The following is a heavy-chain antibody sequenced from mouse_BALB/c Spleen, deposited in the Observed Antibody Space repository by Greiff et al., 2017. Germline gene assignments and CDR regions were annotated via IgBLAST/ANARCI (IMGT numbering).Heavy chain of an antibody. CDR1: GFTFSSYG. CDR2: ISSGGSYT. J-gene: IGHJ3*01. V-gene: IGHV5-6*02. Sequence: EVMLVESGGDLVKPGGSLKLSCAASGFTFSSYGMSWVRQTPDKRLEWVATISSGGSYTYYPDSVKGRFTISRDNAKNTLYLQMSSLKSEDTAMYYCARRGNWDPFAYWGQGTLVTVSA. CDR3: ARRGNWDPFAY. D-gene: IGHD4-1*01.